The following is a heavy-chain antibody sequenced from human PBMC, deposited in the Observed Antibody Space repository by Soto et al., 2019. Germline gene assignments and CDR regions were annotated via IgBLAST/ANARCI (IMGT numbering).Heavy chain of an antibody. J-gene: IGHJ4*02. CDR3: ARRLRWHLRPLDS. Sequence: GCLIPPFAVPGFTFSDYYITWIRRAPGKGLEWVSYINTVSSAIYYADSVKVRFTIARDNAKNSVYLQMNSLRAEDKAVYYCARRLRWHLRPLDSWGRGTLVTVYS. D-gene: IGHD4-17*01. CDR1: GFTFSDYY. CDR2: INTVSSAI. V-gene: IGHV3-11*01.